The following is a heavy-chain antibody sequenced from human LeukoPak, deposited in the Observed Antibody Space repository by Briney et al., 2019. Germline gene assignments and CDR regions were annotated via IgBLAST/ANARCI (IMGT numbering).Heavy chain of an antibody. V-gene: IGHV4-34*01. J-gene: IGHJ3*02. CDR3: ARGEDDAFDI. Sequence: SETLSLTCAVYGGSFSGYYWSWIRQPPGKGLVWIGEINHSGSTNYNPSLKSRVTISVDTSKNQFSLKLSSVTAADTAVYYCARGEDDAFDIWGQGTMVTVSS. CDR2: INHSGST. CDR1: GGSFSGYY.